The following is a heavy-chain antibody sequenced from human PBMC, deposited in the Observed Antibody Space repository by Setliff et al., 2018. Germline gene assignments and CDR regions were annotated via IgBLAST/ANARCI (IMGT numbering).Heavy chain of an antibody. J-gene: IGHJ4*02. CDR2: VFFTGDT. CDR3: ARKVEQWLTPHFDY. Sequence: SETLSHTCTVSGDSINDYYWSWIRQPPGKGLEWIGYVFFTGDTDYNPSLGSRVTISLDRSKTQFSLKLSSVTAADTAVYYCARKVEQWLTPHFDYWGQGALVTVSS. D-gene: IGHD6-19*01. CDR1: GDSINDYY. V-gene: IGHV4-59*01.